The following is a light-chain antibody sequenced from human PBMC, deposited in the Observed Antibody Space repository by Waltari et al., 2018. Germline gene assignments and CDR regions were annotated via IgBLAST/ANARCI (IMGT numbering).Light chain of an antibody. Sequence: SYELIQPPSVSVSPGQRASIPCSADNLGRKYVCWYKQKPGQSPVLVIYQDTGRPTGIPERFSGSNAGNTATLTISGTQTLDEAVYYCQAWDSATVVCGGGTKLTVL. CDR3: QAWDSATVV. CDR1: NLGRKY. CDR2: QDT. V-gene: IGLV3-1*01. J-gene: IGLJ2*01.